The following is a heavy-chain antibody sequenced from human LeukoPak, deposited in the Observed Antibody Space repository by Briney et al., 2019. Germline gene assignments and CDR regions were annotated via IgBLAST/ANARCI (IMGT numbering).Heavy chain of an antibody. CDR2: IGTAGDT. V-gene: IGHV3-13*01. J-gene: IGHJ6*02. CDR3: ARARLDSSGYYDYYYGMDV. CDR1: GFTFSSYD. D-gene: IGHD3-22*01. Sequence: GGSLRLSCAASGFTFSSYDMHWVRQATGKGLEWVSAIGTAGDTYYPGSVKGRFTISRENAKNSLYLQMNSLRAGDTAVYYCARARLDSSGYYDYYYGMDVWGQGTTVTVSS.